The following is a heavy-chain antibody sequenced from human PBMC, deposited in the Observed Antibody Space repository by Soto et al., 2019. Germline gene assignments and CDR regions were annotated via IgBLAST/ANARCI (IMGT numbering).Heavy chain of an antibody. CDR2: IYYSGST. CDR1: GGSISSGDYY. D-gene: IGHD6-13*01. J-gene: IGHJ2*01. Sequence: QVQLQESGPGLVKPSQTLSLTCTVSGGSISSGDYYWSWIRQPPGKGLEWIGYIYYSGSTYYNPSLKSRVTISVDTSKNQFSLKLSSVTAADTAVYYCARDGGAAAGTDWYFDLWGRGTLVTVSS. V-gene: IGHV4-30-4*01. CDR3: ARDGGAAAGTDWYFDL.